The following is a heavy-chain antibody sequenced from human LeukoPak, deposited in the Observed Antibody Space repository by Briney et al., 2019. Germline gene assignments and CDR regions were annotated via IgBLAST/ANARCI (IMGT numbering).Heavy chain of an antibody. V-gene: IGHV3-33*01. Sequence: PGGSLRLSCAASGFTFSSYGMHWVRQAPGKELEWVAVIWYDGSNKYYADSVKGRFTISRDNSKNTLYLQMNSLRAEDTAVYYCARDSSAAVAGTPSNSLAYWGQGTLVTVSS. CDR1: GFTFSSYG. CDR3: ARDSSAAVAGTPSNSLAY. D-gene: IGHD6-19*01. J-gene: IGHJ4*02. CDR2: IWYDGSNK.